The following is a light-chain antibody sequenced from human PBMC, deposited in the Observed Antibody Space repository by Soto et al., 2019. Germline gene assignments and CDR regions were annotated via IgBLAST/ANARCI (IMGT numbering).Light chain of an antibody. Sequence: EIVLTQSPATLPLSPGERATLSCRASQGVSSYVAWYQQKPGQAPRLLIYDAFNRATGIPARFSGRGSGTDFTLTISSLEPEDFAVYYCQQRSNWPPSFGQGTRLEIK. CDR3: QQRSNWPPS. CDR2: DAF. CDR1: QGVSSY. J-gene: IGKJ5*01. V-gene: IGKV3-11*01.